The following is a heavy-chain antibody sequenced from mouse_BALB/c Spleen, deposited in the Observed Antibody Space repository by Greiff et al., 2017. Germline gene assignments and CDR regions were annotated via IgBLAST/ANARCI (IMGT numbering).Heavy chain of an antibody. D-gene: IGHD1-1*01. J-gene: IGHJ2*01. CDR2: ISDGGSYT. CDR3: ARGGSSLYYFDY. CDR1: GFAFSSYD. V-gene: IGHV5-4*02. Sequence: EVMLVESGGGLVKPGGSLKLSCAASGFAFSSYDMYWVRQTPEKRLEWVATISDGGSYTYYPDNVKGRFTISRDNAKNNLYLQMSSLKSEDTAMYYCARGGSSLYYFDYWGQGTTLTVSS.